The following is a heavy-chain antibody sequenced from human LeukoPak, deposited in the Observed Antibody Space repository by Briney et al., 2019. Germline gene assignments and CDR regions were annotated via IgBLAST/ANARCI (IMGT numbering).Heavy chain of an antibody. Sequence: GGSLRLSCAASGFTFINYWMSWVRQAPGKGLEWVANMKQDGSVKYYVDSMKGRFTISRDNAKNSLYLQVSGPRAEDTAVYFCARIGYSSSSFDYWGQGVLVTVYS. CDR3: ARIGYSSSSFDY. CDR1: GFTFINYW. J-gene: IGHJ4*02. D-gene: IGHD6-6*01. CDR2: MKQDGSVK. V-gene: IGHV3-7*03.